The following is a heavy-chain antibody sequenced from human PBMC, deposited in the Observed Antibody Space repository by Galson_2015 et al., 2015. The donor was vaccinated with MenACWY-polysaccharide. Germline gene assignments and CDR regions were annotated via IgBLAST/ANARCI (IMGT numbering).Heavy chain of an antibody. V-gene: IGHV3-23*01. J-gene: IGHJ4*02. CDR1: GFTFTNYA. D-gene: IGHD6-13*01. Sequence: SLRLCCAASGFTFTNYAMSWVRQTPGEGLEWVSGITVSGDNTYYADSVKGRFAISRDNSKNTLSLQMNSLRTEDTAVYYCAKGLRGPAAGTDYFDYWGQGTLVTVSS. CDR3: AKGLRGPAAGTDYFDY. CDR2: ITVSGDNT.